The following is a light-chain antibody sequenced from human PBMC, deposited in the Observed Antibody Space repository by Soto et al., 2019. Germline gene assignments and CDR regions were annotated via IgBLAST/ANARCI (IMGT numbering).Light chain of an antibody. V-gene: IGLV2-14*01. CDR3: TSYSTSNTWV. J-gene: IGLJ3*02. CDR1: NSDVGGFNY. Sequence: QSALTQPASVSGSPGQSITFSCAGTNSDVGGFNYVSWYQQHPGKAPKLIIYEVTYRPSGVSNRFSASKSGNTASLTISGFQAEDEADYYCTSYSTSNTWVFGGGTKVTVL. CDR2: EVT.